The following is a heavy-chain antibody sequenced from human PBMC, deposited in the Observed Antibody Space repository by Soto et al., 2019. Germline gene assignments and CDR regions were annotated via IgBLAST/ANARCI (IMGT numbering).Heavy chain of an antibody. J-gene: IGHJ6*02. CDR2: ITWNSDEI. V-gene: IGHV3-9*01. CDR1: GFTFDDYA. CDR3: AALRGFDSSGYSGYYYGMDV. Sequence: EVQLVESGGGLVQPGRSLRLSCAASGFTFDDYAMHWVRQRPGRGLEWVSGITWNSDEIGYPDSVKGRFSISRDNAKKYLYLQMNSLRPDDTALYHCAALRGFDSSGYSGYYYGMDVWGQGTTVTVSS. D-gene: IGHD3-22*01.